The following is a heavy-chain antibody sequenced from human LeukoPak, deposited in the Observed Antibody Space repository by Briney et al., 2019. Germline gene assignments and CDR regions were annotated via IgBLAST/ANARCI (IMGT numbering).Heavy chain of an antibody. Sequence: PSETLSLTCTVSGGSISSGDYYWSWIRQPPGKGLEWIGYIYYSGSTYYNPSLKSRVTISVDTSKNQFSLKLSSVTAADTAVYYCAREGEGTHAGAFDIWGQGTMVTVSS. CDR1: GGSISSGDYY. V-gene: IGHV4-30-4*08. CDR3: AREGEGTHAGAFDI. J-gene: IGHJ3*02. CDR2: IYYSGST. D-gene: IGHD3-16*01.